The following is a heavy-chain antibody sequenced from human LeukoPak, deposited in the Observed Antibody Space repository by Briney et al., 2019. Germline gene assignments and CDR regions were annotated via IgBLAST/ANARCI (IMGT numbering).Heavy chain of an antibody. J-gene: IGHJ4*02. D-gene: IGHD3-22*01. V-gene: IGHV1-46*01. CDR2: INPSGGST. CDR3: ATDPTYYYDSKWSY. CDR1: GYTFTSYY. Sequence: AASVKVSCKASGYTFTSYYMHWVRQAPGQGLEWMGIINPSGGSTSYAQKIQSRVTMTEDTSTDTAYMELSRLISEDTAEYYSATDPTYYYDSKWSYRGQGTLVTVSS.